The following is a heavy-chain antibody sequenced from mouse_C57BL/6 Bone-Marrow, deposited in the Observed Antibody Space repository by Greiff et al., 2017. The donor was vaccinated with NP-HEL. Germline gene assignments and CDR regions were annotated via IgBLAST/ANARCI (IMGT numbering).Heavy chain of an antibody. CDR1: GFSLTSYG. CDR2: IWSDGST. Sequence: VQGVESGPGLVAPSQSLSITCTVSGFSLTSYGVHWVRQPPGKGLEWLVVIWSDGSTTYNSALKSRLSISKDNSKSQVFLKMNSLQTDDTAMYYCARQRSTVVATGDAMDYWGQGTSVTVSS. V-gene: IGHV2-6-1*01. D-gene: IGHD1-1*01. CDR3: ARQRSTVVATGDAMDY. J-gene: IGHJ4*01.